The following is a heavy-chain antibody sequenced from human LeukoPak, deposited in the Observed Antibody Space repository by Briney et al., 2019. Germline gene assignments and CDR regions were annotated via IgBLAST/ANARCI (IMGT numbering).Heavy chain of an antibody. D-gene: IGHD3-22*01. CDR1: GFTFSSYG. CDR3: ARDSSGSYYYYGMDV. Sequence: GGSLRLSCAASGFTFSSYGMHWVRQAPGKGPEWVAVISYDGSNKYYADSVKGRFTISRDNAKNSLYLQMNSLRAEDTAVYYCARDSSGSYYYYGMDVWGQGTTVTVSS. V-gene: IGHV3-30*03. J-gene: IGHJ6*02. CDR2: ISYDGSNK.